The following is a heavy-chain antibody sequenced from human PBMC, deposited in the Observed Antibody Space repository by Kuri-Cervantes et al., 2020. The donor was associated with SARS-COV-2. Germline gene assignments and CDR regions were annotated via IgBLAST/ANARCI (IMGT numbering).Heavy chain of an antibody. V-gene: IGHV1-8*01. Sequence: ASLKVSCKASRYTFTSYDINWVRQATGQGLEWMGWMNPNSGNTGYAQKFQGRVTMTRNTSISTAYMELSSLRSEDTAVYYCARRFYGSSWYNYYYYGMDVWGQGTTVTVSS. J-gene: IGHJ6*01. D-gene: IGHD6-13*01. CDR2: MNPNSGNT. CDR1: RYTFTSYD. CDR3: ARRFYGSSWYNYYYYGMDV.